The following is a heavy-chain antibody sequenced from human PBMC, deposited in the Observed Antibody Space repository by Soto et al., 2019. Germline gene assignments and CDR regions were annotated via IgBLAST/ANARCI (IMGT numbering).Heavy chain of an antibody. CDR2: ISYDGSNK. J-gene: IGHJ6*02. V-gene: IGHV3-30*18. CDR3: AKDREFSSGWPYGMDV. Sequence: GGSLRLSCAASGFTFSSYGMHWVRQAPGKGLEWVAVISYDGSNKYYADSVKGRFTISRDNSKNTLYLQMNSLRAEDTAVYYCAKDREFSSGWPYGMDVWGQGTTVTVSS. CDR1: GFTFSSYG. D-gene: IGHD6-19*01.